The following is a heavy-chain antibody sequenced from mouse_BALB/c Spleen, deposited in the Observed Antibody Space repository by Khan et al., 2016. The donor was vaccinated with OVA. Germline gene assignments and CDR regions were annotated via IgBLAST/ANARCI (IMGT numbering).Heavy chain of an antibody. V-gene: IGHV1S135*01. CDR2: IDPFSGGT. CDR1: GYSFTSYY. J-gene: IGHJ3*01. Sequence: VQLKQSGPELMKPGASVKISCKASGYSFTSYYIHWVMQSHGKSLEWIGYIDPFSGGTTYNQKFKGKATLTVDKSSSKAYIHLSNLTSEDSAVYYCTRHGYDAWFTYWGQGTLVTVSA. D-gene: IGHD2-2*01. CDR3: TRHGYDAWFTY.